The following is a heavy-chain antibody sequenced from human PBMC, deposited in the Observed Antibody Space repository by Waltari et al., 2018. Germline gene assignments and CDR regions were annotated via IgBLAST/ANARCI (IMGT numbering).Heavy chain of an antibody. CDR1: GGSFSGYY. J-gene: IGHJ5*02. CDR2: NNHSGST. CDR3: ASRDYDFWSGYPFVDP. V-gene: IGHV4-34*01. Sequence: QVQLQQWGAGLLKPSETLSLTCAVYGGSFSGYYWSWIRQPPGKGLEWIGENNHSGSTNYNPSLKSRVTISVDTSKNQFSLKLSSVTAADTAVYYCASRDYDFWSGYPFVDPWGQGTLVTVSS. D-gene: IGHD3-3*01.